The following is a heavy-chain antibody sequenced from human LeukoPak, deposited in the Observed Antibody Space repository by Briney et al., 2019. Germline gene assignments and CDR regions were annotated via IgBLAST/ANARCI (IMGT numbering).Heavy chain of an antibody. CDR1: GGSFSGSY. Sequence: SETLSLTCADSGGSFSGSYWSWIRQPPGKGLEWIGELNHGGSTNYNPSLKRRVTISVDTSKNQFSLKLSSVTAADTAVYYCARAPSWYPYNWFDPWGQGTLVTVSS. V-gene: IGHV4-34*01. J-gene: IGHJ5*02. D-gene: IGHD6-13*01. CDR3: ARAPSWYPYNWFDP. CDR2: LNHGGST.